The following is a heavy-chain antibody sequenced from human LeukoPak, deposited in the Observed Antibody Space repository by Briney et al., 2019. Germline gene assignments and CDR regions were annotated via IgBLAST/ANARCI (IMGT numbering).Heavy chain of an antibody. CDR1: GYTFTSYD. CDR2: MNPNSGNT. V-gene: IGHV1-8*01. D-gene: IGHD1-20*01. J-gene: IGHJ4*02. Sequence: ASVKVSCKASGYTFTSYDINWARQAPGQGLEWMGWMNPNSGNTGYAQKFQGRVTMTRNTSISTAYMELSSLRSEDTAVYYCARGRRYNWNDGDYYFDYWGQGTLVTVSS. CDR3: ARGRRYNWNDGDYYFDY.